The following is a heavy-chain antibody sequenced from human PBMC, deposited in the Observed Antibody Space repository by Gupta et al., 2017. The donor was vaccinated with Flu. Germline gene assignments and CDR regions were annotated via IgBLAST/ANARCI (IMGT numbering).Heavy chain of an antibody. CDR2: ISYDGSNK. V-gene: IGHV3-30*18. Sequence: PGKGLEWVAVISYDGSNKYYADSVKGRFTISRDNSKNTLYLQMNSLRAEDTAVYYCAKGNFWSGRTPYYFDYWGQGTLVTVSS. J-gene: IGHJ4*02. D-gene: IGHD3-3*01. CDR3: AKGNFWSGRTPYYFDY.